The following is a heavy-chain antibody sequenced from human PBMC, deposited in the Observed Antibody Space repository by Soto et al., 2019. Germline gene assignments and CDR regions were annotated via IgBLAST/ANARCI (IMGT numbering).Heavy chain of an antibody. D-gene: IGHD6-19*01. Sequence: ESGGGLVQPGGSLRLSCAASGFDFSTYWMHWVRQAPGKGLVWVSRISGGGGTTYADSVEGRFTISRDNAKNILYLQMNSLTEEDTAMYYCIRASGVAGTGEYFWGQGTLVTVSS. J-gene: IGHJ4*02. CDR1: GFDFSTYW. V-gene: IGHV3-74*02. CDR2: ISGGGGT. CDR3: IRASGVAGTGEYF.